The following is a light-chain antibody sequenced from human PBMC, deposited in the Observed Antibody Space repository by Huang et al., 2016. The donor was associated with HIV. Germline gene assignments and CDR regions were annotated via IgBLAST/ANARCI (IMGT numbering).Light chain of an antibody. CDR1: QSVSRN. J-gene: IGKJ3*01. CDR2: DAS. V-gene: IGKV3-15*01. CDR3: QQYNKWART. Sequence: DIVMTHSPATLSVSPGERATLSCRASQSVSRNFAWYQQKPGQAPRLLIYDASTRATGSPTRVSGSGSETDFTLTSSSLQSEDFVVYYCQQYNKWARTFGPGTKVDFK.